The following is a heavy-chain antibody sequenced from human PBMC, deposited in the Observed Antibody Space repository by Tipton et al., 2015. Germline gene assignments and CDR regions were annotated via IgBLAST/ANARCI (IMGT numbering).Heavy chain of an antibody. CDR2: IYYSGST. V-gene: IGHV4-39*02. CDR1: GGSISSSSYY. Sequence: TLSLTCSVSGGSISSSSYYWDWIRQPPGKGLEWIGNIYYSGSTYYNPSLNSRVTISIDTSRNQFSLKLSSVTAADTAVYYCARDFTPYQYYARDVWGQGTTVTVSS. CDR3: ARDFTPYQYYARDV. J-gene: IGHJ6*02.